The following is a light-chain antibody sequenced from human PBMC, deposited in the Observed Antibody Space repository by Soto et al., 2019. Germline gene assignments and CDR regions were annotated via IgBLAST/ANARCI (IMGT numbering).Light chain of an antibody. V-gene: IGKV1-5*03. CDR1: QTSSSW. CDR3: QHYNSSSEA. Sequence: DTQMTQSSSTLSASVRDSVTVTCRASQTSSSWLAWVKQRPGKAPKLLIYKASTLKSGVPSRFSGSGSGTEFTLTISSLQPDDFATYYCQHYNSSSEAFGQGTKVDIK. CDR2: KAS. J-gene: IGKJ1*01.